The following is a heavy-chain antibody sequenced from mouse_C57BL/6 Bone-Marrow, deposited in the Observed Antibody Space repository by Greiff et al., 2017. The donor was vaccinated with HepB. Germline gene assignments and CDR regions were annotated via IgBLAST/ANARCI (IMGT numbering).Heavy chain of an antibody. CDR2: INPSNGGT. Sequence: VKLQQPGTELVKPGASVKLSCKASGYTFTSYWMHWVKQRPGQGLEWIGNINPSNGGTNYNEKFKSKATLTVDKSSSTAYMQLSSLTSEDSAVYYCARKGAYYSNSIDYWGQGTTLTVSS. CDR3: ARKGAYYSNSIDY. J-gene: IGHJ2*01. CDR1: GYTFTSYW. V-gene: IGHV1-53*01. D-gene: IGHD2-5*01.